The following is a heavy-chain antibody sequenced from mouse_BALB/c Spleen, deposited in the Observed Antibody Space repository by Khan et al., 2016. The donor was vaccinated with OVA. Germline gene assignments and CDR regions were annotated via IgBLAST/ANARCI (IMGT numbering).Heavy chain of an antibody. CDR3: AREIYYDYAYYYAMDY. CDR2: IWGDGST. CDR1: GFSLTGYG. D-gene: IGHD2-4*01. V-gene: IGHV2-6-7*01. J-gene: IGHJ4*01. Sequence: VQLQESGPGLVAPSQSLSITCTVSGFSLTGYGVNWVRQPPGKGLEWLGMIWGDGSTDYNSALKSRLSISKANSKSQVSLKMNSLHTDDTARYYWAREIYYDYAYYYAMDYWGQGTSVTVSS.